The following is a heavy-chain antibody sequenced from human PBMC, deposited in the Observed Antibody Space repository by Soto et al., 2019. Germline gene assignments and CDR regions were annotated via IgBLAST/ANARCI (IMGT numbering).Heavy chain of an antibody. D-gene: IGHD7-27*01. CDR2: ISGSGGST. J-gene: IGHJ6*03. V-gene: IGHV3-23*01. CDR1: GFTFSSYA. Sequence: GGSLRLSCAASGFTFSSYAMSWVRQAPGKGLEWVSAISGSGGSTYYADSLKGRFTISRDNSKNTLYLQRNSLRAEDTAVYYCAKDASMGTGPYYYMDVWGKGTTVTVSS. CDR3: AKDASMGTGPYYYMDV.